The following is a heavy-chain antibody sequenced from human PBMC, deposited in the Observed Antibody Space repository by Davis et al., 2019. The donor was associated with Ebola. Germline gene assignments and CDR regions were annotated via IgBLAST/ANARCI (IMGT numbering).Heavy chain of an antibody. V-gene: IGHV3-21*01. CDR2: ISSSSSYI. CDR1: GFTFSSYS. CDR3: ASWGGSTVVIIDAFDI. J-gene: IGHJ3*02. Sequence: GGSLRLSCAASGFTFSSYSMNWVRQAPGKGLEWVSSISSSSSYIYYADSVKGRFTISRDNAKNSLYLQMNSLRAEDTAVYYCASWGGSTVVIIDAFDIWGQGTMVTVSS. D-gene: IGHD4-23*01.